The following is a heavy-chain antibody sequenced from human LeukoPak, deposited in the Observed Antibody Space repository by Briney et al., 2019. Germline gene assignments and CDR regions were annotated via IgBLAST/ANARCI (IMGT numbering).Heavy chain of an antibody. CDR1: GYTFTSYG. CDR3: AREPDMITMVRGVTYGMDV. D-gene: IGHD3-10*01. V-gene: IGHV1-18*01. Sequence: ASVKVSCKASGYTFTSYGISWVRQAPGQGLEWMGWISAYNGNTNYAQKPQGRVTMTTDTSTSTAYMELRSLRSDDTAVYYCAREPDMITMVRGVTYGMDVWGQGTTVTVSS. CDR2: ISAYNGNT. J-gene: IGHJ6*02.